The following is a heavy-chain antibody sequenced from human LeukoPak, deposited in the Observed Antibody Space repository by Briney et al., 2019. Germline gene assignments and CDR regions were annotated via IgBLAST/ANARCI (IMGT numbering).Heavy chain of an antibody. Sequence: PGGSLRLSCAASGFTFSSYSMNWVRQAPGKGLEWVSSISSSSSYIYYADSVKGRFTISRDNAKNSLYLQINSLRAEDTAVYYCARDLSPNWFDPWGQGTLVTVSS. V-gene: IGHV3-21*01. CDR2: ISSSSSYI. CDR1: GFTFSSYS. CDR3: ARDLSPNWFDP. D-gene: IGHD2/OR15-2a*01. J-gene: IGHJ5*02.